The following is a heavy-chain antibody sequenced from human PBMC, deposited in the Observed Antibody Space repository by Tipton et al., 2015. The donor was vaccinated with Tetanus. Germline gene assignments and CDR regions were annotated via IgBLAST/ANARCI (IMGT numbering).Heavy chain of an antibody. V-gene: IGHV4-61*01. CDR3: ARGGYYPTYFDI. CDR1: GGSVTRGSYY. Sequence: LRLPCTVSGGSVTRGSYYWNWIRQPPGKGLEWIGYYFYRGNTNYLPSLKSRVAISVDTTKNQVSLQLNSVTAADTAVYYCARGGYYPTYFDIWGRGALVTVSS. CDR2: YFYRGNT. D-gene: IGHD1-26*01. J-gene: IGHJ2*01.